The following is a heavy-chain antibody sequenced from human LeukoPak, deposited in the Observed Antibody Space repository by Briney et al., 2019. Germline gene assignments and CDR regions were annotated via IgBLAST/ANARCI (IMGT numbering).Heavy chain of an antibody. J-gene: IGHJ4*02. CDR3: ARERSGSGSYYSPFDY. CDR2: FYTSGST. V-gene: IGHV4-4*07. D-gene: IGHD3-10*01. CDR1: GGSISSYY. Sequence: SETLSLTCTVSGGSISSYYWSWIRQPAGKGLDWIGRFYTSGSTNYNPSLKSRVTMSVDTSKNQFSLKLSSVTAADTAVYYCARERSGSGSYYSPFDYWGQGTPVTVSS.